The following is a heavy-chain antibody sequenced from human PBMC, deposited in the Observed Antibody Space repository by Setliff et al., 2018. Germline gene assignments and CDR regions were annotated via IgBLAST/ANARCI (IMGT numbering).Heavy chain of an antibody. Sequence: ASVKVSCKASGYTFTSYGISWVRQAPGQGLEWMGWISAYNGNTNYAQKLQGRVTMTTDTSTSTAYMELRSLRSDDTAVYYCARDGSPPYYNFWSGYPDNYYMDVWGKGTTVT. CDR1: GYTFTSYG. CDR2: ISAYNGNT. J-gene: IGHJ6*03. V-gene: IGHV1-18*01. CDR3: ARDGSPPYYNFWSGYPDNYYMDV. D-gene: IGHD3-3*01.